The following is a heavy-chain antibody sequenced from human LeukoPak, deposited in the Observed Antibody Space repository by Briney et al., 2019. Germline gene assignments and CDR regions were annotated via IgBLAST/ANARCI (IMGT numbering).Heavy chain of an antibody. CDR2: IYSNGVT. D-gene: IGHD6-13*01. CDR3: ASPKRYSSSWYLDY. Sequence: QPGGSLRLSCAASGFTVSNNYMIWVRQAPGKGLEWVSLIYSNGVTNYADSVKGRFTISRDSSKNTLYLQMNSVRAEDTAVYYCASPKRYSSSWYLDYWGQGTLVTVSS. J-gene: IGHJ4*02. V-gene: IGHV3-53*01. CDR1: GFTVSNNY.